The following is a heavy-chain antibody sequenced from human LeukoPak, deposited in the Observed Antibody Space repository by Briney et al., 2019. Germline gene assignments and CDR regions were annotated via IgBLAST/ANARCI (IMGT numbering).Heavy chain of an antibody. J-gene: IGHJ4*02. CDR1: GYTFTSYD. D-gene: IGHD6-13*01. V-gene: IGHV1-8*01. CDR2: MNPNRGDT. CDR3: ARHRVSRAAAGLPLDY. Sequence: GASVKVSCKASGYTFTSYDIHWVRQATGQGLEWMGRMNPNRGDTDYAQKFQGRVTMTRDTSISTAYMELSSLRSEDTAVYYCARHRVSRAAAGLPLDYWGQGTLVTVSS.